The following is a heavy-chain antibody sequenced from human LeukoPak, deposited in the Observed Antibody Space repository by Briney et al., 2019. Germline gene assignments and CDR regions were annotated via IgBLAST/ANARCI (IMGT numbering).Heavy chain of an antibody. J-gene: IGHJ3*02. Sequence: GGSLRLSCAASEFTFSNYEMNWVRQAPGGGVGCVSYISVGGTTIYYTHSVKGRFTISRDNAKNSLYLQMNSLRAEDTAVYYCARGGYCRGGTCYSLNAFDIWGQGTVVTVSS. V-gene: IGHV3-48*03. CDR3: ARGGYCRGGTCYSLNAFDI. D-gene: IGHD2-15*01. CDR1: EFTFSNYE. CDR2: ISVGGTTI.